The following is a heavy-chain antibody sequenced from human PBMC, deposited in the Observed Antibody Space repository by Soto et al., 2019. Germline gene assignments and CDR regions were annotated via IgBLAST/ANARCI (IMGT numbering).Heavy chain of an antibody. Sequence: GGSLRLSCAASGFTFSSYSMNWVRQAPGKGLEWVSSISSSSSYIYYADSVKGRFTISRDNAKNSLYLQMNSPRAEDTAVYYCAREPATGLFDYWGQGTLVTVSS. V-gene: IGHV3-21*01. CDR2: ISSSSSYI. CDR1: GFTFSSYS. CDR3: AREPATGLFDY. D-gene: IGHD3-10*01. J-gene: IGHJ4*02.